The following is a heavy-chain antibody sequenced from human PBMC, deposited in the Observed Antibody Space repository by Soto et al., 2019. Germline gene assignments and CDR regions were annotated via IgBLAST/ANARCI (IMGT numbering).Heavy chain of an antibody. CDR3: AIDKYYGSGSLTNDAFDI. D-gene: IGHD3-10*01. CDR1: GFTFSSYS. CDR2: ISSSSSYI. V-gene: IGHV3-21*01. J-gene: IGHJ3*02. Sequence: EVQLVESGGGLVKPGGSLRLSCAASGFTFSSYSMNWVRQAPGKGLEWVSYISSSSSYIYYADSVKGRFTISRDNAKNSLYLQMNSLRAEDTAVYYCAIDKYYGSGSLTNDAFDIWGQGTMVTVSS.